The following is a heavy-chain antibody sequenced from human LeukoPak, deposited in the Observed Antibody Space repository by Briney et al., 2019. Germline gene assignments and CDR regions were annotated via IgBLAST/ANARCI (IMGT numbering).Heavy chain of an antibody. CDR1: GGTFSSYA. D-gene: IGHD5-24*01. CDR2: IIPILGTA. CDR3: ARAGLGYNLVDY. Sequence: SVKVSCKASGGTFSSYAISWVRQAPGQGLEWMGRIIPILGTANYAQKFQGRVTITTDESTSTAYMELSSLRSEDTAVYYCARAGLGYNLVDYWGQGTLVTVSS. V-gene: IGHV1-69*11. J-gene: IGHJ4*02.